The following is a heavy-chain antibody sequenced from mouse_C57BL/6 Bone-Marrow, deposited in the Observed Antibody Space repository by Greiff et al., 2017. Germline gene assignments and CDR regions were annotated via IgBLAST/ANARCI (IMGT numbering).Heavy chain of an antibody. CDR2: ISNGGGST. J-gene: IGHJ4*01. CDR3: ARHLRYAMDY. Sequence: EVHLVESGGGLVQPGGSLKLSCAASGFTFSDYYMYWVRQTPEKRLEWVAYISNGGGSTYYPDTVKGRFTISRDNAKNTLYLQMSRLKSEDTAMYYCARHLRYAMDYWGQGTSVTVSS. V-gene: IGHV5-12*01. D-gene: IGHD1-1*01. CDR1: GFTFSDYY.